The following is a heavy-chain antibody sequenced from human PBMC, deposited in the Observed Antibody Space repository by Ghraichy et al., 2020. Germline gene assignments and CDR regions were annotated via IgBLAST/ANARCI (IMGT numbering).Heavy chain of an antibody. D-gene: IGHD3-3*01. CDR2: TYFRSKWFH. Sequence: SQTLSLTCAISGDSVSSNSAAWNWIRQSPSRGLEWLGRTYFRSKWFHEYAVAVKSRISVDPDTSKNQFSLRLNSVTPEDTAVYYCARDHYTSTWGDYYGMDVWGQGTTVTVSS. CDR1: GDSVSSNSAA. CDR3: ARDHYTSTWGDYYGMDV. V-gene: IGHV6-1*01. J-gene: IGHJ6*02.